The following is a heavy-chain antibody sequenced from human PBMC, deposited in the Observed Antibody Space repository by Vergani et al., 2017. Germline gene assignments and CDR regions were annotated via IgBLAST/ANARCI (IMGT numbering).Heavy chain of an antibody. V-gene: IGHV3-21*01. Sequence: EVQLVESWGGLVKPGGSLRLSCAASGFTFSSYSMNWVRQAPGKGLEWVSSISSSSSYINYADSVKGRFTISRDNAKNSLYLQMNSLRAEDTAVYYCARRLYSYCHGIAFDFWGQGAMVTVSS. CDR1: GFTFSSYS. J-gene: IGHJ3*01. CDR2: ISSSSSYI. CDR3: ARRLYSYCHGIAFDF. D-gene: IGHD5-18*01.